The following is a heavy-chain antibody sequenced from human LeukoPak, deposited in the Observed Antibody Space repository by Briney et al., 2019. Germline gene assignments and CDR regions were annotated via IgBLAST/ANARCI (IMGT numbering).Heavy chain of an antibody. CDR2: IKQDGSEK. D-gene: IGHD6-6*01. Sequence: PGGSLRLSCAASGFTFSSYWMSWVRQAPGKGLEWVANIKQDGSEKYYVDSVKGRFTISRDNAKNSLYLQMNSLRAEDTAVYYCARLYSSSSRAYHYYYYMDVWGKGTTVTVSS. CDR3: ARLYSSSSRAYHYYYYMDV. V-gene: IGHV3-7*01. CDR1: GFTFSSYW. J-gene: IGHJ6*03.